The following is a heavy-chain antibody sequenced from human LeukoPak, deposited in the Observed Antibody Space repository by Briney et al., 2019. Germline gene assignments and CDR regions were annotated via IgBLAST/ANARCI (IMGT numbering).Heavy chain of an antibody. V-gene: IGHV1-8*01. CDR3: AVIYGSGSYFDY. Sequence: ASVTVSCKASGYTFTSYDINWVRQATGQGLEWMGWMNPNSGNTGYAQKFQGRVTMTRNTSISTAYMELSSLRSEDTAVYYCAVIYGSGSYFDYWGQGTLVTVSS. D-gene: IGHD3-10*01. J-gene: IGHJ4*02. CDR2: MNPNSGNT. CDR1: GYTFTSYD.